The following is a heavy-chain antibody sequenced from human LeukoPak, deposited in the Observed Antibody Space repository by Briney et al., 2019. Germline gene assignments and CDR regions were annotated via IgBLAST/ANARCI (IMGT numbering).Heavy chain of an antibody. D-gene: IGHD3-3*01. CDR1: GFTFTSSA. CDR3: AAAQGAYYDFWSGYYTSGQSWFDP. CDR2: TFVGSGNT. Sequence: GTSVKVSCKASGFTFTSSAMQWVRQARGQRLDGIGWTFVGSGNTNYAQKFQERVTITRDMSTSTAYMEMSSLRSEDPAVYYCAAAQGAYYDFWSGYYTSGQSWFDPWGQGTLVTVSS. J-gene: IGHJ5*02. V-gene: IGHV1-58*02.